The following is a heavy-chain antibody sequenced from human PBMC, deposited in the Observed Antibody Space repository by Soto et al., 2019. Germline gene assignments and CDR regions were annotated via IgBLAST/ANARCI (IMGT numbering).Heavy chain of an antibody. CDR1: GFTFSSYA. CDR3: AKVFGRSGSNYGDYSDY. D-gene: IGHD4-17*01. Sequence: VGSLRLSCAASGFTFSSYATSWVRQAPGKGLEWVSAISGSGGSTYYADSVKGRFTISRDNSKNTLYLQMNSLRAEDTAVYYCAKVFGRSGSNYGDYSDYWGQGTLVTSPQ. V-gene: IGHV3-23*01. J-gene: IGHJ4*02. CDR2: ISGSGGST.